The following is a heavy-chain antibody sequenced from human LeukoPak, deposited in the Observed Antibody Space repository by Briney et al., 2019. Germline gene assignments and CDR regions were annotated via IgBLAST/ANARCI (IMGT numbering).Heavy chain of an antibody. J-gene: IGHJ3*02. V-gene: IGHV4-61*01. CDR2: IHYSGST. Sequence: SETLSLTCTVSGGSISSNSYYWSWIRQPPGKGLEWIGYIHYSGSTNYNPSLKSRVTISVDTSKNQFSLKLSSVTAADTAVYYCAREVGGDSSYAFDIWGQGTMVTVSS. D-gene: IGHD3-22*01. CDR1: GGSISSNSYY. CDR3: AREVGGDSSYAFDI.